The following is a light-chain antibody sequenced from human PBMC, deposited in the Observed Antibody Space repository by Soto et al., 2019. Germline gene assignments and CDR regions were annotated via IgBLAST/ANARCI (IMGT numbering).Light chain of an antibody. V-gene: IGKV1-39*01. CDR2: AAS. CDR1: QGISNC. CDR3: QQSYNTPQCT. Sequence: DIQLTQSPSSLSASVGDRVTIACRASQGISNCLNWYQQKPGKAPKVLIYAASNLQSGVPPRFSGNGSGTDFTLTISGLQPGDFATYYCQQSYNTPQCTFDQGTKVEIK. J-gene: IGKJ2*02.